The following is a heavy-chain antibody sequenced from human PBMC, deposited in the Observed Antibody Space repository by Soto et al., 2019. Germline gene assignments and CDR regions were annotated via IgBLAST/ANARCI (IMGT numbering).Heavy chain of an antibody. V-gene: IGHV3-53*04. CDR3: ARTSYGYCSGGSCYDYWFDP. J-gene: IGHJ5*02. Sequence: GGSLRLSCAASGFTVSSNYVSWVRQAPGKGLEWVSVIYSGGSTYYADSVKGRFTISRHNSKNTLYLQMNSLRAEDTAVYYCARTSYGYCSGGSCYDYWFDPWGQGTLVTVSS. CDR1: GFTVSSNY. CDR2: IYSGGST. D-gene: IGHD2-15*01.